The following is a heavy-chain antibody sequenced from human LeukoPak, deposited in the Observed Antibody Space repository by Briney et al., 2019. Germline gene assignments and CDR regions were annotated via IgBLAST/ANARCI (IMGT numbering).Heavy chain of an antibody. Sequence: GGSLRLSCAASGFTFTTYWMSWVRQAPGKGLEWVANIKEDGSEKYYVDSVKGRFTISRDNAKNSLYLQMNSLGAEDTAVYYCARSLRVRGVPDYMDVWGKGTTVTISS. CDR2: IKEDGSEK. J-gene: IGHJ6*03. D-gene: IGHD3-10*01. CDR1: GFTFTTYW. V-gene: IGHV3-7*03. CDR3: ARSLRVRGVPDYMDV.